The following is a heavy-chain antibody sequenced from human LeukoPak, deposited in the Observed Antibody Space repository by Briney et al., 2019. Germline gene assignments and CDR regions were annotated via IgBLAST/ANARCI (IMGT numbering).Heavy chain of an antibody. D-gene: IGHD2-2*01. Sequence: GGSLRLPCAASGFTFSNYAMIWVRQAPGKGLEWVSTISRGGSSTYYADSVKGRFTISRDNSKSTLYLQMNSLRAEDTAVYYCVKDPAATAPFDYWGQGTLVTVSS. J-gene: IGHJ4*02. CDR2: ISRGGSST. CDR1: GFTFSNYA. CDR3: VKDPAATAPFDY. V-gene: IGHV3-23*01.